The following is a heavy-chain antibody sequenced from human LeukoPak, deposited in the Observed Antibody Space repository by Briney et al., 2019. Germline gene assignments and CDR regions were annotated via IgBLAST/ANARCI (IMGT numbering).Heavy chain of an antibody. V-gene: IGHV3-30*02. CDR1: GFTFSGYG. J-gene: IGHJ3*02. CDR3: ARLCIVGTKSAFDI. Sequence: GGSLRLSCAASGFTFSGYGMHWVRQAPGKGLEWVTFIRYGERNKYYADSVKGRFTISRDNSKNTLYLQMNSLRAEDTAVYYCARLCIVGTKSAFDIWGQGTMVTVSS. CDR2: IRYGERNK. D-gene: IGHD1-26*01.